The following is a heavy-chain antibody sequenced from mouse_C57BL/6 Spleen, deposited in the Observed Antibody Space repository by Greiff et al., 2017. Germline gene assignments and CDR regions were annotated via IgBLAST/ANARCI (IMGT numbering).Heavy chain of an antibody. V-gene: IGHV1-15*01. D-gene: IGHD1-1*01. CDR2: IDPETGGT. Sequence: QVQLQQSGAELVRPGASVTLSCKASGYTFTDYEMHWVKQTPVHGLEWIGAIDPETGGTAYNQKFKGQAILTADQSSSTAYMELRSLTSEVSAVYYCTRMGSFTTVVATGAMDYWGQGTSVTVSS. J-gene: IGHJ4*01. CDR3: TRMGSFTTVVATGAMDY. CDR1: GYTFTDYE.